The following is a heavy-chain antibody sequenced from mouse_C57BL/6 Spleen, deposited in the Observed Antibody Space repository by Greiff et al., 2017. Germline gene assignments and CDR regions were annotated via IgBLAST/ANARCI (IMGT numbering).Heavy chain of an antibody. CDR3: ARPYYGSSFQFAY. Sequence: EVHLVESGGDLVKPGGSLKLSCAASGFTFSSYGLSWVRQTPDKRLEWVATISSGGSYTYYPDSVKGRFTISRYNAKNTLYLQMSSLKSEDTAMYYCARPYYGSSFQFAYWGQGTLVTVSA. J-gene: IGHJ3*01. D-gene: IGHD1-1*01. CDR2: ISSGGSYT. CDR1: GFTFSSYG. V-gene: IGHV5-6*01.